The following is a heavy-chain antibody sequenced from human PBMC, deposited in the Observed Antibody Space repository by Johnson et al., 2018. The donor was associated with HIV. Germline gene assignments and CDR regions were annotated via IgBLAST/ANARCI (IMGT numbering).Heavy chain of an antibody. CDR2: IRYDGSSK. J-gene: IGHJ3*02. V-gene: IGHV3-30*02. CDR1: GFVFSDYV. Sequence: QMLLVESGGGVVQPGGSLTLSCVTSGFVFSDYVMHWVRQAPGKGLDWVTFIRYDGSSKHYADYVNGRFTIFRDNSKNTFDLQMTSLGVEDTAVYYCAKVGTGYSSSSVGAFDIWGQGTVVTVSS. CDR3: AKVGTGYSSSSVGAFDI. D-gene: IGHD6-13*01.